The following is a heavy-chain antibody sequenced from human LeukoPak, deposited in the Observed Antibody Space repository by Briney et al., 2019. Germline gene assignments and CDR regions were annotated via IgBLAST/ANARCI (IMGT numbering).Heavy chain of an antibody. CDR2: IYYSGST. Sequence: SETLSLTCTVSGGSISSYYWSWIRQPPGKGLEWIGYIYYSGSTNYNPSLKSRVTISVDTSKNQFSLKLSSVTAADTAVYYCARGYYDYVWGSYRPFDYWGQGTLVTVSS. CDR3: ARGYYDYVWGSYRPFDY. J-gene: IGHJ4*02. D-gene: IGHD3-16*02. V-gene: IGHV4-59*12. CDR1: GGSISSYY.